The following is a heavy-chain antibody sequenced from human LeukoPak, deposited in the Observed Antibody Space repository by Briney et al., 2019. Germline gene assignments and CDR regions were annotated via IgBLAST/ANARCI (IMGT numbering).Heavy chain of an antibody. V-gene: IGHV1-46*01. Sequence: GASVKVSCKASGYTFTSYYMHWVRQVPGQGLEWMGIINPSGGSTSYAQKFQGRVTMTRDTSTSTVYMELSSLRSEDTAVYYCASRPGTTAPDYWGLGTLVTVSS. CDR1: GYTFTSYY. J-gene: IGHJ4*02. CDR2: INPSGGST. CDR3: ASRPGTTAPDY. D-gene: IGHD4-11*01.